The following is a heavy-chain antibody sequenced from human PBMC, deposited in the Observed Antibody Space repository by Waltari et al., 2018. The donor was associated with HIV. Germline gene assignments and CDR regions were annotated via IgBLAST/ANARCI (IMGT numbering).Heavy chain of an antibody. CDR2: IKNSGRA. Sequence: QVPLQQWGTGLLKPSATLSLTCAVQGGSSSNYYWSWIRQPPGQGLQWIAEIKNSGRANYHPCLKSRLTISVDTYKTQFSVKLTSVTAADTAVYFCARGQYGPGSREDYCGQGTLVTVAS. CDR3: ARGQYGPGSREDY. J-gene: IGHJ4*02. V-gene: IGHV4-34*02. CDR1: GGSSSNYY. D-gene: IGHD3-10*01.